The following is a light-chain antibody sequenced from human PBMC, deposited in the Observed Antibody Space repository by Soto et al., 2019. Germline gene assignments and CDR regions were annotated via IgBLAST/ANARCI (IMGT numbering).Light chain of an antibody. J-gene: IGLJ2*01. Sequence: QSVLTQSPSASASLGASVKLTCTLSSGHSSYAIAWHQQQPEKGPRYLMKLNSDGSHSKGDGIPDRFSGSSSGAEGYLTISSLQSEDEADYYCRTWGTGIVVFGGGTQLTVL. CDR1: SGHSSYA. CDR3: RTWGTGIVV. V-gene: IGLV4-69*01. CDR2: LNSDGSH.